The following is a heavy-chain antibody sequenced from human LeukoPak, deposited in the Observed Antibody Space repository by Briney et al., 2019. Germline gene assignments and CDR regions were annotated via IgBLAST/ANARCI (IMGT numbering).Heavy chain of an antibody. Sequence: GGSLRLSCAASGFTFGDYAMSWFRQAPGKGLEWVGFIRSKAYGGTTEYAASVKGRFTISRDNSKNTLYLQMNSLRAEDTAVYYCAVVGGGIFDYWGQGTLVTVSS. CDR3: AVVGGGIFDY. CDR1: GFTFGDYA. D-gene: IGHD2-2*01. J-gene: IGHJ4*02. CDR2: IRSKAYGGTT. V-gene: IGHV3-49*03.